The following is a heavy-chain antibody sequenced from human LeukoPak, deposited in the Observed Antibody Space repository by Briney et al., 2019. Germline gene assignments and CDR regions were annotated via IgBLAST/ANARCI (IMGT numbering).Heavy chain of an antibody. V-gene: IGHV4-4*09. J-gene: IGHJ6*02. D-gene: IGHD5-24*01. CDR1: GASVSSYY. CDR2: SGTT. CDR3: AGSRDGYNGYYYYGMDV. Sequence: PSETLSLTCSVSGASVSSYYWSWIRQPPGKGLEWIGYSGTTNYNPSLKSRVTISVDTSKNQFSLKLSSVTAADTAVYYCAGSRDGYNGYYYYGMDVWGQGTTVTVSS.